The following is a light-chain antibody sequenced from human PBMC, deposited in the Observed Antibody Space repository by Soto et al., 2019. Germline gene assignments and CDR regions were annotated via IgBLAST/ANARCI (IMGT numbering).Light chain of an antibody. CDR3: SSHAGSSVV. CDR2: GVT. V-gene: IGLV2-11*01. J-gene: IGLJ1*01. Sequence: QSALTQPRSVSGSPGQSVTISCTGTSSGVGGYNYVSWYQQHPGKAPKLMIYGVTTRPSGVPDRFSGSKSGNTASLTISGLQAEDEADYYCSSHAGSSVVFGTGTKGT. CDR1: SSGVGGYNY.